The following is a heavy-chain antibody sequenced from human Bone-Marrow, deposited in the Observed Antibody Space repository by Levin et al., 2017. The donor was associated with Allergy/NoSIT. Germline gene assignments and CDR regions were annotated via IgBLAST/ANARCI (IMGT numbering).Heavy chain of an antibody. V-gene: IGHV3-30*03. Sequence: AGGSLRLSCAVSGFDFSPFGMQWVRQAPGKGLEWVAIIPSDEIDKYYADSVKGRFTIPRDNSKNTLYLQMDSLRPEDTAVYFCATDQSGRFDPWGQGTLVTVSS. J-gene: IGHJ5*02. CDR1: GFDFSPFG. CDR3: ATDQSGRFDP. CDR2: IPSDEIDK.